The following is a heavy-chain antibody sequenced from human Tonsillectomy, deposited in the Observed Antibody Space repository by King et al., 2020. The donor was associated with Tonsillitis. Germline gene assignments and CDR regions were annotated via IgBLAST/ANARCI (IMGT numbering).Heavy chain of an antibody. CDR1: GYSFTSYG. J-gene: IGHJ3*02. D-gene: IGHD1-26*01. V-gene: IGHV1-18*01. CDR3: AREIRAPNSGSYGAFDI. CDR2: VSGYNDDA. Sequence: QLVQSGAEVKKPGASVTVSCKAFGYSFTSYGISWVRQAPGQGLEWMGWVSGYNDDANYAQKFRDRFTMTTDTSTSTAYMELRSLRSDDTALYYCAREIRAPNSGSYGAFDIWGQGTMVTVSS.